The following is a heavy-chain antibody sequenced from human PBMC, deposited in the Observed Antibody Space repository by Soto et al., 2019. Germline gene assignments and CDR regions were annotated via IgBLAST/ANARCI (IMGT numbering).Heavy chain of an antibody. CDR1: GGTFSSYA. CDR2: IITIFGTA. CDR3: ASKTIEGGLRFLEWSPPYYYYGMDV. D-gene: IGHD3-3*01. V-gene: IGHV1-69*06. Sequence: SVKVSCKASGGTFSSYAISWVRQAPGQGLEWMGGIITIFGTANYAQKFQGRVTITADKSTSTAYMELSSLRSEDTAVYYCASKTIEGGLRFLEWSPPYYYYGMDVWGQGTTVTVSS. J-gene: IGHJ6*02.